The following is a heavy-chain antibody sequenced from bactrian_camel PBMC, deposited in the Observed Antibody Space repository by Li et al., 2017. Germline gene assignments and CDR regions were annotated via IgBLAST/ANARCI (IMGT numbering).Heavy chain of an antibody. J-gene: IGHJ4*01. CDR3: GAGSSRGVPFRERGYPY. D-gene: IGHD5*01. CDR2: IHTYYGTT. Sequence: HVQLVESGGGSVQAGGSLRLSCEVAGSLDGTNCIGWFRQAPGKEREGVATIHTYYGTTTYADSVKGRFTISQDNAKKSVYLQMDNLKPEDTATYYCGAGSSRGVPFRERGYPYWGQGTQVTVS. V-gene: IGHV3S53*01. CDR1: GSLDGTNC.